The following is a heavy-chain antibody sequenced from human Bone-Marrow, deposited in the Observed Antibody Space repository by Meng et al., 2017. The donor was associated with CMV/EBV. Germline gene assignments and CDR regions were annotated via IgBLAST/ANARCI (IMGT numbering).Heavy chain of an antibody. CDR2: IHPSDSAT. D-gene: IGHD3-16*01. CDR1: GYSCTSYW. J-gene: IGHJ4*02. CDR3: ARYLSWGAALLRY. V-gene: IGHV5-51*01. Sequence: KVSCKGSGYSCTSYWIGWVRQMPGKGLEWMGSIHPSDSATRYNPSFQGQVSISADNSSSTAYLQWRSLTASDTAMYYCARYLSWGAALLRYWGQGTLVTVSS.